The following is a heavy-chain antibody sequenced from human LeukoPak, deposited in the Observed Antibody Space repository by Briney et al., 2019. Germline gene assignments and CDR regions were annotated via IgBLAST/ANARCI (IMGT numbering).Heavy chain of an antibody. CDR2: ISSSSSYI. V-gene: IGHV3-21*01. D-gene: IGHD5-12*01. CDR3: ARPLDIVATIENGFDY. Sequence: PGGSLRLSCAASGFTFSSYSMNWVRQAPGKGLEWVSSISSSSSYIYYADSVKGRFTISRDNAKNSLYLQMNSLRAEDTAVYYCARPLDIVATIENGFDYWGQGTLVTVSS. CDR1: GFTFSSYS. J-gene: IGHJ4*02.